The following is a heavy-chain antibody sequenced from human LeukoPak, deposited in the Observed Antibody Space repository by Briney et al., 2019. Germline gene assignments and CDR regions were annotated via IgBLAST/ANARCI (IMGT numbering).Heavy chain of an antibody. D-gene: IGHD6-19*01. Sequence: GASVKVSCKASGYTLTSYDINWVRQATGQGLEWMGWMNPNSGNTGYAQKFQGRVTMTRNTSISTAHMELSSLRSEDTGVYYCAREGVSIAVAGTEGHYYYYYMDVWGKGTTVTVSS. CDR1: GYTLTSYD. CDR2: MNPNSGNT. CDR3: AREGVSIAVAGTEGHYYYYYMDV. V-gene: IGHV1-8*01. J-gene: IGHJ6*03.